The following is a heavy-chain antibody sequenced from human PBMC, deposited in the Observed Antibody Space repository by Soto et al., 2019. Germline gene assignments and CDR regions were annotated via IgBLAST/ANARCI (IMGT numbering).Heavy chain of an antibody. CDR2: IYYSGST. V-gene: IGHV4-31*03. CDR3: ARAGHSSSSEGANWFDP. D-gene: IGHD6-6*01. Sequence: SETLSLTCTVSSGPISSSGGYYWSWVRQHPGKGLEWIGYIYYSGSTYYNPSLKSRVTISVDTSKNQFSLKLSSVTAADTAVYYCARAGHSSSSEGANWFDPWGQGTLVTVSS. J-gene: IGHJ5*02. CDR1: SGPISSSGGYY.